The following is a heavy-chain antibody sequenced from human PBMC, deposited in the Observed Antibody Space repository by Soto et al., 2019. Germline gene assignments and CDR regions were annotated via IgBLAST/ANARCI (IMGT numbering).Heavy chain of an antibody. CDR1: GYTFTGYY. J-gene: IGHJ6*02. D-gene: IGHD3-3*01. CDR2: INPNSGGT. V-gene: IGHV1-2*02. CDR3: ARDGGFWSGYSTPYGMDV. Sequence: ASVKVSCKASGYTFTGYYMHWVRQAPGQGLEWMGWINPNSGGTNYAQKFQGRVTMTRDTSISTAYMELSRLRSDDTAVYYCARDGGFWSGYSTPYGMDVWGQGTKGTVS.